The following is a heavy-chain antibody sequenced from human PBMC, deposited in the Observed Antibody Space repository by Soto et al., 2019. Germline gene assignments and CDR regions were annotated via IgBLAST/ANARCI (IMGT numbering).Heavy chain of an antibody. CDR3: ARTESGTFDP. V-gene: IGHV4-34*01. J-gene: IGHJ5*02. CDR1: GGSFSGYY. CDR2: INHSGST. D-gene: IGHD1-7*01. Sequence: PSETLSLTCAVYGGSFSGYYWSWIRQPPGKGLEWIGEINHSGSTYYNPSLKSRVTISVDRSKNQFSLKLSSVTAADTAVYYCARTESGTFDPWGQGTLVTVSS.